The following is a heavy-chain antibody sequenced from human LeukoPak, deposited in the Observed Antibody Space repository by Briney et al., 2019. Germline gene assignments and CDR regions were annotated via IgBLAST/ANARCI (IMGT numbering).Heavy chain of an antibody. D-gene: IGHD6-13*01. V-gene: IGHV1-18*01. J-gene: IGHJ4*02. CDR3: ASLPGYSSSWYFLPTDC. CDR2: ISADNGNT. CDR1: GYTFTSYG. Sequence: ASVKVSCKASGYTFTSYGINWVRQAPGEGLEWMGWISADNGNTNYAQKFQGRVTMTTDTSTSTAYMELRSLRSDDTAVYYFASLPGYSSSWYFLPTDCGAQGTWVTVSS.